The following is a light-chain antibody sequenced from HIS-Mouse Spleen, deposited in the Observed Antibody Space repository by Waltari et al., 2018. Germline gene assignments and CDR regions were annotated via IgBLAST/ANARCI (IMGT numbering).Light chain of an antibody. Sequence: SYELTHPPSVSVSPGQTASTTCSGAKSGDKYACWYQQKPGQSPVLVIYQDSKRPSGIPERFSGSNSGNTATLTISGTQAMDEADYYCQAWDSSTAVFGTGTKVTVL. CDR2: QDS. J-gene: IGLJ1*01. V-gene: IGLV3-1*01. CDR3: QAWDSSTAV. CDR1: KSGDKY.